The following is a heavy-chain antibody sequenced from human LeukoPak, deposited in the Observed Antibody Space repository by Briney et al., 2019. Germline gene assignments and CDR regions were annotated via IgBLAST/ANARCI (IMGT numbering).Heavy chain of an antibody. J-gene: IGHJ6*03. CDR2: ISPNTGDT. D-gene: IGHD2-2*03. Sequence: ASVKVSCKASGYTFTDFYIHWVRQAPGRGLEWMGWISPNTGDTNYAQRFQGRVTMTRDTSITTTYLELRGLASDDTAVYYCARHGYCGNPRCYPDYSYMDVWGKGTKVTVSS. CDR3: ARHGYCGNPRCYPDYSYMDV. V-gene: IGHV1-2*02. CDR1: GYTFTDFY.